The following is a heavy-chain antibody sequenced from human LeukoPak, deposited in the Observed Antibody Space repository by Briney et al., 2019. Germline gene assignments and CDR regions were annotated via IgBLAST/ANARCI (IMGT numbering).Heavy chain of an antibody. CDR3: AKDLNYYDSSGYYQGFDY. V-gene: IGHV3-23*01. CDR1: GFTFSSYA. J-gene: IGHJ4*02. D-gene: IGHD3-22*01. Sequence: GGSLRLPCAASGFTFSSYAMSWVRQAPGKGLEWVSAISGSGGSTYYADSVKGRFTISRDNSKNTLYLQMNSLRAEDTAVYHCAKDLNYYDSSGYYQGFDYWGQGTLVTVSS. CDR2: ISGSGGST.